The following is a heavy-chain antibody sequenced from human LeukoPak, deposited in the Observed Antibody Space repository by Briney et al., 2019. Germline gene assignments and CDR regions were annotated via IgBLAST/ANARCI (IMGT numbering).Heavy chain of an antibody. J-gene: IGHJ4*02. Sequence: SETLSLTCTVSGGSVSSGAYYWSWIRQHPGKGLEWIGYISHSGNTYYNPSLRSRASISADTPKSQFSLKLSSTTAADTAVYYCARATVATPSEFDYWGQGTLVTVSS. CDR2: ISHSGNT. CDR3: ARATVATPSEFDY. V-gene: IGHV4-31*03. CDR1: GGSVSSGAYY. D-gene: IGHD4-17*01.